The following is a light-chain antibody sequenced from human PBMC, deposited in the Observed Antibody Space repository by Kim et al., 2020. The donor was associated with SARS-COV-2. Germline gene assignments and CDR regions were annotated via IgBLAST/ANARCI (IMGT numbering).Light chain of an antibody. CDR3: QQFSGSPTMYT. CDR1: QSVSSSY. CDR2: GVS. J-gene: IGKJ2*01. Sequence: EIVLTQSPGTLSLSPGERATLSCWASQSVSSSYLAWYQQKPGQAPRLLIYGVSSRATGIPDRFSGSGSGTDFTLTISRLEAEDFAVYYCQQFSGSPTMYTFGQGTKLEI. V-gene: IGKV3-20*01.